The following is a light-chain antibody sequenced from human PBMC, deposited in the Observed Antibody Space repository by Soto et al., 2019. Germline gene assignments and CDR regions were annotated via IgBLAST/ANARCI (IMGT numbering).Light chain of an antibody. CDR3: KQYYSFRK. V-gene: IGKV1-5*02. CDR1: RNVDKW. J-gene: IGKJ1*01. Sequence: DIQMTHSPSTLSASLVDRVTIVGRASRNVDKWLACYHQKSGKAPKLLISEETNLQTGVPSRLGGSGSGTEFPLTINNLQPEDVGHYYCKQYYSFRKCGQGNKV. CDR2: EET.